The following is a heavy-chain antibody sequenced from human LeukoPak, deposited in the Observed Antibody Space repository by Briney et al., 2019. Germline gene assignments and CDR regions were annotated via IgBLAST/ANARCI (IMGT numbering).Heavy chain of an antibody. D-gene: IGHD5-12*01. CDR3: ARSVGYEFYYFDY. CDR1: GGTFSSYA. Sequence: SVKVSCKASGGTFSSYAISWVRQAPGQGLEWMGGIIPIFGTANYAQKFQGRVTITTDESTSTAYMELSSLRSEDTAVYYCARSVGYEFYYFDYWGQGTLVTVSS. J-gene: IGHJ4*02. V-gene: IGHV1-69*05. CDR2: IIPIFGTA.